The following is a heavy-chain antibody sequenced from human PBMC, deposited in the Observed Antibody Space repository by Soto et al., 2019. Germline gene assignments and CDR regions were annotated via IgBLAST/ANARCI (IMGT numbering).Heavy chain of an antibody. CDR2: IWYDGSNK. V-gene: IGHV3-33*06. CDR3: AKDAPLMLEYCRGYFDL. D-gene: IGHD2-15*01. J-gene: IGHJ2*01. CDR1: GFTFSSYG. Sequence: GGSLRLYCAASGFTFSSYGMHWVRQAPGKGLEWVAVIWYDGSNKYYADSVKGRFTISRDNSKNTLYLQMNSLRAEDTAVYYCAKDAPLMLEYCRGYFDLWGHGTLVTVSS.